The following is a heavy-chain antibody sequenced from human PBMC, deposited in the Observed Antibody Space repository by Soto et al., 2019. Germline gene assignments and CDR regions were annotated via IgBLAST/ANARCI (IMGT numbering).Heavy chain of an antibody. V-gene: IGHV3-30*18. CDR1: GFTFSSYG. CDR2: ISYDGSNK. Sequence: PGGSLRLSCAASGFTFSSYGMHWVRQAPGKGLEWVAVISYDGSNKYYADSVKGRFTISRDNSRNTLYLQMNSLRAEDTAVYYCAKEANYYDSSGYYPLDYWGQGTLVTVSS. CDR3: AKEANYYDSSGYYPLDY. J-gene: IGHJ4*02. D-gene: IGHD3-22*01.